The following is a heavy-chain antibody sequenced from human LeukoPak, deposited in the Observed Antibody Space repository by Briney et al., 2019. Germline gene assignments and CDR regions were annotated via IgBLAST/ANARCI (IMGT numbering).Heavy chain of an antibody. V-gene: IGHV4-39*01. CDR1: GGSISSSSYY. CDR3: ASVVTILYYYYYMDV. J-gene: IGHJ6*03. D-gene: IGHD3-3*01. Sequence: SETLSLTCTVSGGSISSSSYYWGWIRQPPGKGLEWIGSIYYSGSTYFNPSLKSRVTISVDTSKNQFSLKLSSVTAADTAVYYCASVVTILYYYYYMDVWGKGTTVTVSS. CDR2: IYYSGST.